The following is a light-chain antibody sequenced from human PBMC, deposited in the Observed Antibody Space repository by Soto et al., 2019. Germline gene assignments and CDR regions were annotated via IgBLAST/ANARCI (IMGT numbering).Light chain of an antibody. CDR3: SSYAASNNLGV. CDR1: SSDVGGYNY. CDR2: EVS. Sequence: QSVLTQPPSASGSPGQSVTISCIGTSSDVGGYNYVSWYQQHPGKAPKLMIYEVSKRPSGVPDRFSGSKSGNTASLTVSGLQAEDEADYYCSSYAASNNLGVFGGGNQLTVL. J-gene: IGLJ2*01. V-gene: IGLV2-8*01.